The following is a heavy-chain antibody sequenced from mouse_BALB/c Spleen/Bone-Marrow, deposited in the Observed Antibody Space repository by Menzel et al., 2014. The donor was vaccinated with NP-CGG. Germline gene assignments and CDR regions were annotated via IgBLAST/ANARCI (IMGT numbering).Heavy chain of an antibody. CDR3: AKNYYGSSDY. CDR2: IWRGGST. D-gene: IGHD1-1*01. J-gene: IGHJ2*01. V-gene: IGHV2-5*01. CDR1: GFSLTSYG. Sequence: QVQLKESGPGLVQPSQSLSITCTVSGFSLTSYGVHWVRQSPGKGLEWLGVIWRGGSTDYNAALMSRLSITKDNSKSQVFFKMNSLQADDTAIYYCAKNYYGSSDYWGQGTTLTVSS.